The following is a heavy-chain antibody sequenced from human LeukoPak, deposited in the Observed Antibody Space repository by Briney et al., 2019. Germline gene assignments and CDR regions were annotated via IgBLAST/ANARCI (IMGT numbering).Heavy chain of an antibody. V-gene: IGHV1-2*02. Sequence: GAYMKVSCKASGYTFTGHYFHWLRQAPGQGLEWMGWIKPDTGATNFAQKFHGRLTMTTDTSISTGYMELRSLTSDDTAMYYCARDHDFGPDYWGQGTLVTV. CDR3: ARDHDFGPDY. CDR1: GYTFTGHY. D-gene: IGHD4/OR15-4a*01. CDR2: IKPDTGAT. J-gene: IGHJ4*02.